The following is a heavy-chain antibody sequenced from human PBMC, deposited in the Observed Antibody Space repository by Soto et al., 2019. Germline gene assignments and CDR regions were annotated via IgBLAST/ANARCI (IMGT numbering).Heavy chain of an antibody. CDR2: FSNSGGST. Sequence: EVQLLESGGGLVQPGGSLRLSCAASGFTFSTYAMNWVRQAPGKGLEWVSGFSNSGGSTNYADSVRGRFTISRDNSKSTLYLEVNSLRAEDTAIYYCAKDKCLTTCCYFDQWGQGTLVTVSS. J-gene: IGHJ4*02. CDR1: GFTFSTYA. D-gene: IGHD3-22*01. CDR3: AKDKCLTTCCYFDQ. V-gene: IGHV3-23*01.